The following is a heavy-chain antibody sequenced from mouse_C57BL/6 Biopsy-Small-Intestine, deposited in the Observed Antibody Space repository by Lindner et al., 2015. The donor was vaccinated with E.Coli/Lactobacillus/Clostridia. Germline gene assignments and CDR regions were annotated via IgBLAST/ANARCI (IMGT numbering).Heavy chain of an antibody. CDR2: ISPYNDGT. CDR1: GYKFTSYV. D-gene: IGHD2-3*01. V-gene: IGHV1-14*01. J-gene: IGHJ3*01. CDR3: ARGIYDGYYAYH. Sequence: VQLQESGPELVKPGASVKMSCTASGYKFTSYVILWVKQKPGQGLEWVGYISPYNDGTKYNEMFKDKATLTSDKSSNTAFMELSSLTSEDSAVYYCARGIYDGYYAYHWGQGTLVTVSA.